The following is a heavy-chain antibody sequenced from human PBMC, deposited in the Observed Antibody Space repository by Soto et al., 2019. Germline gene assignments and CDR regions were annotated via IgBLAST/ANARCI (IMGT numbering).Heavy chain of an antibody. V-gene: IGHV4-39*01. CDR3: ARQNRMYYDLWSGYTYYYGMDV. Sequence: SETLSLTCTFSCGSISSSSYYFCCIRHPPGNFLDCIGSIYYSGSTYYNPSLKSRVTISVDTSKNQFSLKLSSVTAADTAVYYCARQNRMYYDLWSGYTYYYGMDVWGQGTMVTVSS. CDR2: IYYSGST. CDR1: CGSISSSSYY. D-gene: IGHD3-3*01. J-gene: IGHJ6*02.